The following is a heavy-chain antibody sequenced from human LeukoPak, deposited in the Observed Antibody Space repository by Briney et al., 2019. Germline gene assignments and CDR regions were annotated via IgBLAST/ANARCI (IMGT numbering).Heavy chain of an antibody. D-gene: IGHD5-24*01. CDR3: ARTRRDGWGSDAFDI. J-gene: IGHJ3*02. V-gene: IGHV1-18*01. CDR2: ISAYNGNT. Sequence: GESLKISCKGSGYTFTSYGISWVRQAPGQGLEWRGWISAYNGNTNYAQKLQGRVTMTTDTSTSTAYMELSSLRSEDTAVYYCARTRRDGWGSDAFDIWGQGTMVTVSS. CDR1: GYTFTSYG.